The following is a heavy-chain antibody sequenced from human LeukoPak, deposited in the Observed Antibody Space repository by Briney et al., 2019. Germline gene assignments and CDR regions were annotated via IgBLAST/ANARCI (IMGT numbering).Heavy chain of an antibody. D-gene: IGHD3-22*01. CDR2: ISSSSSTI. V-gene: IGHV3-48*04. J-gene: IGHJ4*02. CDR1: GFTFSSYS. Sequence: GGSLRLSCAASGFTFSSYSMNWVRQAPGKGLEWVSYISSSSSTIYYADSVKGRFTISRDNAKSSLYLQMNSLRAEDTAVYYCAKDGTMIVVVFDYWGQGTLVTVSS. CDR3: AKDGTMIVVVFDY.